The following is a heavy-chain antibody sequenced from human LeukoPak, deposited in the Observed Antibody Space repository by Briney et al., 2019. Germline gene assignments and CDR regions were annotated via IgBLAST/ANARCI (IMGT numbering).Heavy chain of an antibody. J-gene: IGHJ3*02. CDR1: GFTFSSYD. CDR3: ARVLAVRSGGYDAFDI. Sequence: GGALRLSCAASGFTFSSYDMHWVRQATGKGLEWVSAIDTAGDTYYPGSVKGRFTISRENAKNSLYLQMNSLRAGDTAVYYCARVLAVRSGGYDAFDIWGQGTMVTVSS. V-gene: IGHV3-13*01. CDR2: IDTAGDT. D-gene: IGHD6-25*01.